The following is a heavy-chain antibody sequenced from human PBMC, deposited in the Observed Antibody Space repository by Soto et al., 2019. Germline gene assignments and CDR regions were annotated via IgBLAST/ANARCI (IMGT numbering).Heavy chain of an antibody. CDR2: ISETGDIT. D-gene: IGHD2-2*02. CDR3: ANQVTAGTALYDY. J-gene: IGHJ4*01. V-gene: IGHV3-23*01. CDR1: GFTFRNYA. Sequence: EVQLLESGGALVQPGGSLRLSCAASGFTFRNYAMGWARQAPGKGLEWVSVISETGDITYYADSVKGRFTISRDNSKNTRYLQMNSMRDDDMAVYYCANQVTAGTALYDYWGHGSLVTVSS.